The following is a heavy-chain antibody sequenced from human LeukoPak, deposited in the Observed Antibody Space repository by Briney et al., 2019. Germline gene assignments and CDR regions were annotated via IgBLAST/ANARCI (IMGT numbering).Heavy chain of an antibody. CDR2: MNSKNGGT. CDR1: GYTYMDYY. CDR3: GRDPDAPLPMDM. V-gene: IGHV1-2*02. J-gene: IGHJ4*02. Sequence: ASVKVSCMASGYTYMDYYILCVRAAPGQGLEWMGWMNSKNGGTKFAQKFQDRVTRTRDTSISTAYMELSSLRSDDTAVYYCGRDPDAPLPMDMWGGGNMVTVSS. D-gene: IGHD3/OR15-3a*01.